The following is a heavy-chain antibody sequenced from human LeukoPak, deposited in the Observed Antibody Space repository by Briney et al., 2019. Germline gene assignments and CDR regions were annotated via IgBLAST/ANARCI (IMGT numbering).Heavy chain of an antibody. V-gene: IGHV3-53*01. D-gene: IGHD6-6*01. CDR1: GFTVSSNY. CDR2: IYSGGST. Sequence: GGSLRLSCAASGFTVSSNYMSWVRQAPGRGLEWVSVIYSGGSTYYADSVQGRFTISRDNSKNTLYLQMNSLRAEDTAVYYYARDRLYSSSSEDYWGQGILVTVSS. J-gene: IGHJ4*02. CDR3: ARDRLYSSSSEDY.